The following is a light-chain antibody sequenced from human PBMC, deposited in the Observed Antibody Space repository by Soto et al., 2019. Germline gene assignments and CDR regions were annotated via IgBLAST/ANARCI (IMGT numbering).Light chain of an antibody. Sequence: EIVLTQSPGTLSLSPGERATLSCRASQSVSSSYLAWYQQKPGQAPRLLIFGASSRATGVPDRFSGRGSGTDFSLTISSLEPEDFAVYYCPQYGSSRFIFGPGTKVDIK. V-gene: IGKV3-20*01. J-gene: IGKJ3*01. CDR2: GAS. CDR1: QSVSSSY. CDR3: PQYGSSRFI.